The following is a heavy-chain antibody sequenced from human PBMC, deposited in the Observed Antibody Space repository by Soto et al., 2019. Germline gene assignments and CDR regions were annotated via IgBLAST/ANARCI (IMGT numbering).Heavy chain of an antibody. CDR1: GGTFSSYA. D-gene: IGHD2-15*01. CDR3: ERSQGGSSSLDIYYYYYYGMDV. V-gene: IGHV1-69*01. Sequence: QVQLVQSGAEVKKPGSSVKVSCKAPGGTFSSYAISWVRQAPGQGLEWIGGIIPIFGTAKYAQKFQGRVTITADESTSTGYMELSSLRSEDTAVYYCERSQGGSSSLDIYYYYYYGMDVWGQGTTVTVSS. CDR2: IIPIFGTA. J-gene: IGHJ6*02.